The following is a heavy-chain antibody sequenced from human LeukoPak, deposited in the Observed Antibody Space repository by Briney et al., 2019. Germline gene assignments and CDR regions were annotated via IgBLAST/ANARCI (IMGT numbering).Heavy chain of an antibody. Sequence: GASVKVSCKASGNTFTSYDINWVRQATGQGLEWMGWMNPNSGNTGYAQKFQGRVTMTRNTSISTAYMELSSLRSEDTAVYYCAKRGRMYYYGSGRGGFDPWVQGTLVTVSS. D-gene: IGHD3-10*01. J-gene: IGHJ5*02. CDR1: GNTFTSYD. V-gene: IGHV1-8*01. CDR2: MNPNSGNT. CDR3: AKRGRMYYYGSGRGGFDP.